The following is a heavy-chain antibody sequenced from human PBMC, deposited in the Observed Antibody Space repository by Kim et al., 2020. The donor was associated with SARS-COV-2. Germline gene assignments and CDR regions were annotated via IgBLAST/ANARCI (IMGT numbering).Heavy chain of an antibody. V-gene: IGHV1-3*01. CDR1: GYTFTSYA. J-gene: IGHJ6*02. CDR3: ARTIPNYYDSSGYYPSEDYYYGMDV. CDR2: INAGNGNT. Sequence: ASVKVSCKASGYTFTSYAMHWVRQAPGQRLEWMGWINAGNGNTKYSQKFQGRVTITRDTSASTAYMELSSLRSEDTAVYYCARTIPNYYDSSGYYPSEDYYYGMDVWGQGTTVTVSS. D-gene: IGHD3-22*01.